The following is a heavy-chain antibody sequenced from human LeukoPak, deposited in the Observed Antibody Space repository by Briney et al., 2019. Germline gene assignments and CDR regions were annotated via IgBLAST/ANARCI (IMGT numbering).Heavy chain of an antibody. CDR2: ISWNSGSI. V-gene: IGHV3-9*01. Sequence: GGSLRLSCAASGFTFDDYAMHWVRQAPGKGLEWVSGISWNSGSIGYADSVKGRFTISRDNAKNSLYLQMKSLRAEDTALYYCAKDSCSSTSCYSWDAFDIWGQGTMVTVSS. D-gene: IGHD2-2*02. CDR3: AKDSCSSTSCYSWDAFDI. J-gene: IGHJ3*02. CDR1: GFTFDDYA.